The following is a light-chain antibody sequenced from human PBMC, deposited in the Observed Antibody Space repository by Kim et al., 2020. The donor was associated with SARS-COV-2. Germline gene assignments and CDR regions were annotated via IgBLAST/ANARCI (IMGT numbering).Light chain of an antibody. CDR2: DVS. CDR1: SSDVGTYNY. J-gene: IGLJ1*01. V-gene: IGLV2-14*03. CDR3: SSYTNTNTLDV. Sequence: QSITISCTGTSSDVGTYNYVSWYQQHPGKAHKLIIYDVSNRPSEISGRFSGSKSGNTDSLTISGLQAEDEADYYCSSYTNTNTLDVFGTGTKVTVL.